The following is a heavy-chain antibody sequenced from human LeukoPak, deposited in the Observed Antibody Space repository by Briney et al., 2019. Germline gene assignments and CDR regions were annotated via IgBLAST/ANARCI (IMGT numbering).Heavy chain of an antibody. CDR1: GGSISSYY. V-gene: IGHV4-59*01. Sequence: SETLSLTCTVSGGSISSYYWSWIRQPPGKGLEWIGYIYYSGSTNYNPSLKSRVTISVDTSKNQFSLKLSSVTAADTAVYYCARVGAAALTNYYYYMDVWGKGTTVTVSS. CDR2: IYYSGST. D-gene: IGHD6-13*01. J-gene: IGHJ6*03. CDR3: ARVGAAALTNYYYYMDV.